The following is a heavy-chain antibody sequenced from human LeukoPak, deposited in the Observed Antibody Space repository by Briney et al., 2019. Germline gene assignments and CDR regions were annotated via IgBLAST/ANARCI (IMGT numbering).Heavy chain of an antibody. CDR2: MNPNSGNT. V-gene: IGHV1-8*03. CDR1: GYTFTSYD. CDR3: ARDYYDSSGYYQHRTFETFDY. J-gene: IGHJ4*02. D-gene: IGHD3-22*01. Sequence: ASVKVSCKASGYTFTSYDINWVRQATGQGLEWMGWMNPNSGNTGYAQKFQGRVTITRNTSISTAYMELSSLRSEDTAVYYCARDYYDSSGYYQHRTFETFDYWGQGTLVTVSS.